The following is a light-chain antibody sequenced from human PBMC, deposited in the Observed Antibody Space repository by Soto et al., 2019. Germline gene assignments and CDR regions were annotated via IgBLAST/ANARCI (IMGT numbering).Light chain of an antibody. J-gene: IGKJ1*01. V-gene: IGKV3-15*01. CDR3: QQYNNWPPWT. CDR2: SAF. Sequence: EILMTKSPATLSVSPGERATLSWRARQSISNNLAWYQQKPGQAPRLVIYSAFTRATGIPARFSGSGSGTEFTLTISSLQSEDFAVYYCQQYNNWPPWTFGQGTKVDIK. CDR1: QSISNN.